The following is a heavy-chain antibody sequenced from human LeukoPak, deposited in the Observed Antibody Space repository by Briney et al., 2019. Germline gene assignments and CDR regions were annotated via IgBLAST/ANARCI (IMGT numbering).Heavy chain of an antibody. CDR2: ISSSSSTI. D-gene: IGHD4-11*01. J-gene: IGHJ6*02. CDR3: AKDRRDDDYSYYYYGMDV. CDR1: GFTFSTYS. Sequence: QTGGSLRLSCAASGFTFSTYSMNWVRQAPGKGLEWVSYISSSSSTIYYADSVKGRFTISRDNSKNTLYLQMNSLRAEDTAVYYCAKDRRDDDYSYYYYGMDVWGQGTTVTVSS. V-gene: IGHV3-48*01.